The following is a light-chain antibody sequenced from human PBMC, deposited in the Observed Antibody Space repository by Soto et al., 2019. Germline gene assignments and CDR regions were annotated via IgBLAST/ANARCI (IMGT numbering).Light chain of an antibody. CDR1: SGHNSYA. J-gene: IGLJ3*02. CDR3: QTWSTDIRV. V-gene: IGLV4-69*01. Sequence: QAVVTQPPSASASLGASVKLTCTLSSGHNSYAIAWHQQQPEKGPRYLMKLNSDGSHSKGDGIPDRFSGSSSGAERYLIISSLQSEDEADYYCQTWSTDIRVFGGGTKVTVL. CDR2: LNSDGSH.